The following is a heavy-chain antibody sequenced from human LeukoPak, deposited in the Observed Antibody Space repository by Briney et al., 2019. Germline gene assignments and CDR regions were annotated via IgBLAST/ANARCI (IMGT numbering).Heavy chain of an antibody. CDR3: ARGSLGYSSSWDFDF. J-gene: IGHJ4*02. CDR1: GGSISSYY. CDR2: IYYSGST. Sequence: SETLSLTCTVSGGSISSYYWSWIRQPPGKGLEWIGYIYYSGSTNYNPSLKRRVTISVDTSKNQFSLKLSSVTAADTAVYYSARGSLGYSSSWDFDFWGREPWSPSPQ. V-gene: IGHV4-59*12. D-gene: IGHD6-13*01.